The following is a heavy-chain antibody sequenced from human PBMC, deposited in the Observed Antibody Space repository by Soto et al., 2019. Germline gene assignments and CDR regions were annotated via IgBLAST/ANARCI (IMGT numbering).Heavy chain of an antibody. Sequence: QVQLVQSGAEVKKPGASVKVSCKASGYTFASYAISCMRQATGQGVEWRGWISAYNGTTNYAQKLQGRVTMTTDTSTSTSYMELRSLRSDDTAVYYCARDPPPPDYCGQGTLVTVSS. CDR2: ISAYNGTT. CDR1: GYTFASYA. J-gene: IGHJ4*02. CDR3: ARDPPPPDY. V-gene: IGHV1-18*01.